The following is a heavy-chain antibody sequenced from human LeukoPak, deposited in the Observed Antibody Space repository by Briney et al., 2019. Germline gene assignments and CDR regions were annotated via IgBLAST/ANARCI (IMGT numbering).Heavy chain of an antibody. D-gene: IGHD4-17*01. CDR2: ISGSGGST. Sequence: GSLRLSCAASGFTFVSYAMSWVRQAPGKGLEWVSAISGSGGSTYYADSVKGRFTISRDNSKNTLSLQMNSLRADDTAVCYCAKCRNYGDYVDYWGQGTLVTVSS. CDR3: AKCRNYGDYVDY. CDR1: GFTFVSYA. V-gene: IGHV3-23*01. J-gene: IGHJ4*02.